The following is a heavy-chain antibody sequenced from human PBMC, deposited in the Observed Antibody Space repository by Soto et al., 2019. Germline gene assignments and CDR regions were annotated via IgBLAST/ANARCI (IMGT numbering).Heavy chain of an antibody. Sequence: QVQLVQSGAEVKKPGSSVKVSCKASGGTFSSYAISWVRQAPGQGLEWMGGIIPISGTANYAQKFQGRGTITAAESMRTAYMALSSLRSEDTAVYYCAREFPPLGHDAFDIWGQGTMVTVSS. CDR3: AREFPPLGHDAFDI. D-gene: IGHD7-27*01. CDR1: GGTFSSYA. J-gene: IGHJ3*02. V-gene: IGHV1-69*01. CDR2: IIPISGTA.